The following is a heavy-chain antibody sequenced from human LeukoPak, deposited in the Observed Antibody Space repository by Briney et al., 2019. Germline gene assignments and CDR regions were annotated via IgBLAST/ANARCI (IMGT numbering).Heavy chain of an antibody. CDR1: GDSVSSNSAA. V-gene: IGHV6-1*01. Sequence: SQTLSLTCAISGDSVSSNSAAWNWIRQSPSRGLEWLGRTYYRSKWYNDYAVSVKSRITINPDTSKNQFSLKLSSVTAADTAVYYCARDGEVGYSYGYNYYYYMDVWGKGTTVTISS. CDR3: ARDGEVGYSYGYNYYYYMDV. CDR2: TYYRSKWYN. D-gene: IGHD5-18*01. J-gene: IGHJ6*03.